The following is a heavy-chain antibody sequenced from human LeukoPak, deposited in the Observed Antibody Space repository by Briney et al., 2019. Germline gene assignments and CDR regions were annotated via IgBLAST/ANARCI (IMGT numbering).Heavy chain of an antibody. Sequence: GGSLRLSCAASGFSVRDYAMHWVRQAHGKGLEWVSGISGSGDSTNYADSVKGRFTTSRDNSKNTLYLQMNSLRADDTAVYYCARGASPGIAAAGAGFLFDYWGQGTLVTVSS. CDR2: ISGSGDST. D-gene: IGHD6-13*01. J-gene: IGHJ4*02. CDR1: GFSVRDYA. CDR3: ARGASPGIAAAGAGFLFDY. V-gene: IGHV3-23*01.